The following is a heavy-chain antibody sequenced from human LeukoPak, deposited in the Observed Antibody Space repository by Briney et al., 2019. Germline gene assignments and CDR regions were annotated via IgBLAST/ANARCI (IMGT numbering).Heavy chain of an antibody. CDR3: ARDRLVRGDEYFDY. Sequence: GGSLRLSCAASGVTFSSYSMNWVRQTPGKGLEWVSYISSSSSTIYYADSVKGRFTISRDNANNSPYLQMNSLRAEDTAVYYCARDRLVRGDEYFDYWGQGTLVTVSS. D-gene: IGHD3-10*01. V-gene: IGHV3-48*04. CDR2: ISSSSSTI. J-gene: IGHJ4*02. CDR1: GVTFSSYS.